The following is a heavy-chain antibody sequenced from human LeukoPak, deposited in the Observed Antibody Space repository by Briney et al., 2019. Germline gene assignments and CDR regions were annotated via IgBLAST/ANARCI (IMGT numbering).Heavy chain of an antibody. D-gene: IGHD1-26*01. V-gene: IGHV3-48*03. Sequence: GGSLRLSCAASGFTFSSYEMNWVRQAPGKGLEWVSYISSSGSTIYYADSVRGRFTISRDNAKNSLYLQMNSLRAEDTAVYYCARDEWDLPGAIDSWGQGTLVIVSS. J-gene: IGHJ4*02. CDR1: GFTFSSYE. CDR2: ISSSGSTI. CDR3: ARDEWDLPGAIDS.